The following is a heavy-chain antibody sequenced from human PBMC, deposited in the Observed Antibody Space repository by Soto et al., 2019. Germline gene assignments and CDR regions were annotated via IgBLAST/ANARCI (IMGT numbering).Heavy chain of an antibody. V-gene: IGHV4-34*01. CDR1: GGSFSGYY. CDR3: VRDDIGLGIDY. Sequence: PSETLSLTCAVYGGSFSGYYWTWIRQPPGTGLEWIGEINHSGSTNYNPSLKSRFTISRDNAKNTLYLQMNSLRAEDTAVYYCVRDDIGLGIDYWGLGTLVTVSS. D-gene: IGHD1-1*01. CDR2: INHSGST. J-gene: IGHJ4*02.